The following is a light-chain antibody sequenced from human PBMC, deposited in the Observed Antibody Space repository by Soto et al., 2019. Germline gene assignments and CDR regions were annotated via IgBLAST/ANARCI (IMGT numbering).Light chain of an antibody. Sequence: QSVLTQPPSVSGTPGQRVSISCSGSRSNIGINAVDWYHQLPGTAPKVLIYANNQRPSGVPDRFSGSKSGPSASLAINGLQSDDEAHYYCAAWDDSLNGLVFGGGTKLTVL. V-gene: IGLV1-44*01. J-gene: IGLJ2*01. CDR3: AAWDDSLNGLV. CDR2: ANN. CDR1: RSNIGINA.